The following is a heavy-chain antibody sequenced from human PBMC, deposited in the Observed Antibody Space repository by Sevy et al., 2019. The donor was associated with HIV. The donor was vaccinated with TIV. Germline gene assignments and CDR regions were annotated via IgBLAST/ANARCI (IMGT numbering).Heavy chain of an antibody. Sequence: GESLKISSTASGFSFSNYAMYWVRQAPGEGLEWVAVISTDGNIKDYADSVKGRFTISRDNFKNTLYLQMNSLRAEDSAVYYCASHYYDSTGYYYPLDYWGLGTLVTVSS. CDR2: ISTDGNIK. CDR1: GFSFSNYA. J-gene: IGHJ4*02. CDR3: ASHYYDSTGYYYPLDY. V-gene: IGHV3-30*04. D-gene: IGHD3-22*01.